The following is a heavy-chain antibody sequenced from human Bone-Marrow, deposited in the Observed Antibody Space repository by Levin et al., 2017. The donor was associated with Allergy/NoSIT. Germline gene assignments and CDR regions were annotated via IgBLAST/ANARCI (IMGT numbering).Heavy chain of an antibody. CDR3: ARENYDFWSSFGC. CDR2: ISKDGSRK. J-gene: IGHJ4*02. Sequence: GGSLRLSCAASGFTFSTYAIHWVRQAPGEGLEWVAVISKDGSRKHYADSVKGRFTISRDNSKNTLYLQMNSLRAEDTAVYYCARENYDFWSSFGCWGQGLLVTVSS. V-gene: IGHV3-30*04. CDR1: GFTFSTYA. D-gene: IGHD3-3*01.